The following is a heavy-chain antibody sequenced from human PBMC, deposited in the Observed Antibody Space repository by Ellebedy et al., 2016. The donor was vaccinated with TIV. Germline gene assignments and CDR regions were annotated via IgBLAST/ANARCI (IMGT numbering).Heavy chain of an antibody. CDR2: IYYSGST. D-gene: IGHD5-12*01. CDR1: GGSFSGYY. Sequence: SETLSLTXAVYGGSFSGYYWSWIRQPPGKGLEWIGYIYYSGSTNYNPSLKSRVTISVDTSKNQFSLKLSSVTAADTAVYYCARGKRGYSGYGNWFDPWGQGTLVTVSS. V-gene: IGHV4-59*01. CDR3: ARGKRGYSGYGNWFDP. J-gene: IGHJ5*02.